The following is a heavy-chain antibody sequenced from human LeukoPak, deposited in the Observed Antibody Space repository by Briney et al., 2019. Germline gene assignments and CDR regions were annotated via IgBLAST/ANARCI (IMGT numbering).Heavy chain of an antibody. CDR2: MCGSAGCT. V-gene: IGHV3-23*01. J-gene: IGHJ5*01. CDR3: AKDRPNFHENSGHYYRRDGDS. Sequence: GGSLRLSCQASGFTFYMYAMSWVRQAPGKGLEWVASMCGSAGCTFYPDSVKGRFTISRDNSKNVLYLRMNSLTAEDTAIYYCAKDRPNFHENSGHYYRRDGDSWGQGTLVTVSS. D-gene: IGHD3-22*01. CDR1: GFTFYMYA.